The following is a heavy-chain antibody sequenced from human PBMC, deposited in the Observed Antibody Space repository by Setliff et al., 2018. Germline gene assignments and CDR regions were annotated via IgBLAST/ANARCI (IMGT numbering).Heavy chain of an antibody. J-gene: IGHJ4*02. D-gene: IGHD1-1*01. CDR1: GGTFSDYH. Sequence: PSETLSLTCAAYGGTFSDYHWTWIRQSPEKGLEWIGEINHRGSTNYNPSLKSRVTISIDTSKNQSSLRLTSVTAADTAEYYCARTGTYRYFDHWGQGTLVTVSS. CDR3: ARTGTYRYFDH. V-gene: IGHV4-34*01. CDR2: INHRGST.